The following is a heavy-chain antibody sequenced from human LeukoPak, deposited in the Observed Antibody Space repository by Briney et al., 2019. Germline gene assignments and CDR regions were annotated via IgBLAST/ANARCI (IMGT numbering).Heavy chain of an antibody. CDR1: GGTFSSYA. CDR2: IIPIFGTA. D-gene: IGHD3-3*01. V-gene: IGHV1-69*05. J-gene: IGHJ4*02. CDR3: ARGPLHDFWSGYLGY. Sequence: ASVKVSCKASGGTFSSYAISWVRQAPGQGLEWMGGIIPIFGTANYAQKFQGRVTITTDESTSTAYMELSSLRSEDTAVYYCARGPLHDFWSGYLGYWGQGTLVTVSS.